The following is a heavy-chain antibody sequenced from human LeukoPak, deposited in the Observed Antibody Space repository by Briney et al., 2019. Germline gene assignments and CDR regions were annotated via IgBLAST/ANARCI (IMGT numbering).Heavy chain of an antibody. CDR1: GYTFTSYG. D-gene: IGHD2-15*01. J-gene: IGHJ4*02. Sequence: ASVKVSCKASGYTFTSYGISWVRQAPGQGLEWMGWISAYNGSTNYAQKLQGRVTMTTDTSTSTAYMELRSLRSDDTAVYYCARERWGGSCYHPWGQGTLVTVSS. CDR2: ISAYNGST. CDR3: ARERWGGSCYHP. V-gene: IGHV1-18*01.